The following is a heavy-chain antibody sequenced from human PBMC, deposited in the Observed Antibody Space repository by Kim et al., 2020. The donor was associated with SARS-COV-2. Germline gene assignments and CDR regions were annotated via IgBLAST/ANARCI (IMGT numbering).Heavy chain of an antibody. CDR1: GFTFSDYY. CDR3: ATDEAEHGDHHFDH. V-gene: IGHV3-11*01. D-gene: IGHD4-17*01. CDR2: ISSSGAII. J-gene: IGHJ5*02. Sequence: GGSLRLSCAASGFTFSDYYMSWIRQAPGKGLEWVAYISSSGAIIFYADSVKGRFTISRDNAKNSLYLQMNSLRAEDTAMYYCATDEAEHGDHHFDHWGQGILVTVSS.